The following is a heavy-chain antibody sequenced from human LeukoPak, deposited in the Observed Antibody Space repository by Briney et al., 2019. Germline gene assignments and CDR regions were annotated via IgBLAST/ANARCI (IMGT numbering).Heavy chain of an antibody. V-gene: IGHV1-69*05. J-gene: IGHJ4*02. CDR1: GGTFSNYV. CDR2: IIPIYGTT. D-gene: IGHD1-14*01. Sequence: ASVKVSCKASGGTFSNYVITWVRQAPGQGLEWMGRIIPIYGTTNYAQQFQGRLTITTDESTTTAYMELSSLRSEDTAVYYCARTAEGARVDRRYNYFDYWGQGTLVTVSS. CDR3: ARTAEGARVDRRYNYFDY.